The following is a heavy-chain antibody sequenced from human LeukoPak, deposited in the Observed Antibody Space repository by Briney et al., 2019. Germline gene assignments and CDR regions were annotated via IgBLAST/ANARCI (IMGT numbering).Heavy chain of an antibody. CDR1: GFTFSSYS. CDR2: ISGSGGST. J-gene: IGHJ3*02. CDR3: AKDYNLGDDAFDI. V-gene: IGHV3-23*01. Sequence: PGGSLRLSCAASGFTFSSYSMNWVRQAPGKGLEWVSDISGSGGSTYYADSVKGRFTISRDNSKNTLYLQMNSLRAEDTAVYYCAKDYNLGDDAFDIWGQGTMVTVSS. D-gene: IGHD3-16*01.